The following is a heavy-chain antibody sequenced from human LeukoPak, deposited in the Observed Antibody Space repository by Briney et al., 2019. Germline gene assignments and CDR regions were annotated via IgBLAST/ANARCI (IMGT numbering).Heavy chain of an antibody. J-gene: IGHJ4*02. Sequence: GSLRLSCAASGFTFSSYSMNWVRQAPGKGLEWVSSISSSSSYIYYADSVKGRFTISRDNAKNSLYLQMNSLRAEDTAVYYCARDWSSGWGFDYWGQGTLVTVSS. CDR2: ISSSSSYI. CDR1: GFTFSSYS. CDR3: ARDWSSGWGFDY. V-gene: IGHV3-21*01. D-gene: IGHD6-19*01.